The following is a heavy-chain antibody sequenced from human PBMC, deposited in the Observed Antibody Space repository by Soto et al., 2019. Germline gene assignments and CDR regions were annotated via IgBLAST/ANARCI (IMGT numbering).Heavy chain of an antibody. CDR2: ISYDGSNK. CDR3: AREVLDYTTNWFDP. Sequence: LRLSFAASGFTFSSYAMHWVRQAPGKGLEWVAVISYDGSNKYYADSVKGRFTISRDNSKNTLYLQMNSLRAEDTAVYYCAREVLDYTTNWFDPWGQGTLVTVSS. CDR1: GFTFSSYA. V-gene: IGHV3-30-3*01. D-gene: IGHD4-4*01. J-gene: IGHJ5*02.